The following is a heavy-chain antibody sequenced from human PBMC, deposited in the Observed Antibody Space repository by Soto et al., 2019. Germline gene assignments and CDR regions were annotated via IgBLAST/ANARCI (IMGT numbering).Heavy chain of an antibody. CDR2: MYYNGNI. D-gene: IGHD3-16*01. V-gene: IGHV4-59*01. Sequence: SETLSLTCNVSGGSISNYYWTWVRQSPEKGLEWIGYMYYNGNINYNPSLKSRVTISIDTSKSQFSLTLKSVTAADTAVYYCASGGNWFDPWGQGGLVTVSS. CDR3: ASGGNWFDP. CDR1: GGSISNYY. J-gene: IGHJ5*02.